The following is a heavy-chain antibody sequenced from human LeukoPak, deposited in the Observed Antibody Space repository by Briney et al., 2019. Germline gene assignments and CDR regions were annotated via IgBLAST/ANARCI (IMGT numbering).Heavy chain of an antibody. Sequence: SETLSLTCTVSGGSLSSSSYYWGWLRQPPGKGLEWFGSIYYSGSTYYNPSLKSRVTISVDTSKNQFSLKLSSVTAADTAVYYCARVGAVTTGWFFDYWGQGTLVTVSS. CDR3: ARVGAVTTGWFFDY. CDR2: IYYSGST. CDR1: GGSLSSSSYY. D-gene: IGHD4-17*01. V-gene: IGHV4-39*07. J-gene: IGHJ4*02.